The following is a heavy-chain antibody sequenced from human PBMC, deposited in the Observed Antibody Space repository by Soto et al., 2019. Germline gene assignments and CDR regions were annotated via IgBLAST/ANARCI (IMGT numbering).Heavy chain of an antibody. CDR3: AKDGQYSSSTGVFYY. CDR2: ISGSGGST. J-gene: IGHJ4*02. D-gene: IGHD6-6*01. CDR1: GFTFSSYA. Sequence: VGSLRLSCAASGFTFSSYAMSWVRQAPGKGLEWVSAISGSGGSTYYADSVKGRFTISRDNSKNTLYLQMNSRRAEDTAVYYCAKDGQYSSSTGVFYYWGQGTLVTVSS. V-gene: IGHV3-23*01.